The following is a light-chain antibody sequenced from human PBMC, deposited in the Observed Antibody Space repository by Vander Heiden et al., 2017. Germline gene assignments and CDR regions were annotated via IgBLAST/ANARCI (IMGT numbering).Light chain of an antibody. Sequence: QSVLTKPPSVYAAPGQKVTISCSGSTSNIGNNYVSWYQQLPGTAPKHLIYDNNNRPSGIPGRFSASKSGTSATLVTTGLQTGDAADYYCGSWDSSLTAVLFGEGTKLTVL. CDR3: GSWDSSLTAVL. CDR2: DNN. J-gene: IGLJ2*01. CDR1: TSNIGNNY. V-gene: IGLV1-51*01.